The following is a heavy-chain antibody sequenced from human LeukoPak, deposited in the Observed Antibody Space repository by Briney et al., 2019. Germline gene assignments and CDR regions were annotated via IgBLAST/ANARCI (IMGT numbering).Heavy chain of an antibody. CDR3: ARAAAMVTSWGLDWFDP. Sequence: GGSLRLSCAASGFTFSSYAMHWVRQAPGKGLEWVAVISYDGSNKYYADSVKGRFTISRDNSKNTLYLQMNSLRAEDTAVYYCARAAAMVTSWGLDWFDPWGQGTLVTVSS. CDR1: GFTFSSYA. V-gene: IGHV3-30*04. D-gene: IGHD5-18*01. CDR2: ISYDGSNK. J-gene: IGHJ5*02.